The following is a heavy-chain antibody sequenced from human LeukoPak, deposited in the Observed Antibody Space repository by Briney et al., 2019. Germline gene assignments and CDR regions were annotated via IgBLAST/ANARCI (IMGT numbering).Heavy chain of an antibody. CDR2: ISAYNGNT. J-gene: IGHJ4*02. D-gene: IGHD2-2*01. Sequence: ASVKVSCKASGYTFTSYGISWVRQAPGQGLEWMGWISAYNGNTNYAQKPQGRVTMTTDTSTSTAYMELRSLRSDDTAVYYCARTYCSSTSCYPDYWGQGTLVTVSS. CDR3: ARTYCSSTSCYPDY. CDR1: GYTFTSYG. V-gene: IGHV1-18*01.